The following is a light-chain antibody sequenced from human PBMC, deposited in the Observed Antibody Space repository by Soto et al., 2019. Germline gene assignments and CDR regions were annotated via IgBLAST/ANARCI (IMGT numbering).Light chain of an antibody. CDR1: NIGSKS. J-gene: IGLJ2*01. V-gene: IGLV3-21*04. Sequence: SYELTQPPSVSVAPGKTARITCGGTNIGSKSVNWYQQKPGQAPVLVIYYDSDRPSGIPERFSGSNSGNTATLTISRVEDGDEADYYCQVWDSSSEHVVFGGGTQLTVL. CDR3: QVWDSSSEHVV. CDR2: YDS.